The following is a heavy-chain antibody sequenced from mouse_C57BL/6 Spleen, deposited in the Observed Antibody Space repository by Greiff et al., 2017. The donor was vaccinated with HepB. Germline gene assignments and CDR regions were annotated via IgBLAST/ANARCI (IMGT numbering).Heavy chain of an antibody. J-gene: IGHJ2*01. CDR1: GFTFTDYY. V-gene: IGHV7-3*01. CDR2: IRNKANGYTT. D-gene: IGHD2-3*01. CDR3: ARYLDGFLFDY. Sequence: EVQGVESGGGLVQPGGSLSLSCAASGFTFTDYYMSWVRQPPGKALEWLGFIRNKANGYTTEYSASVKGRFTSSRDNSQSILYLQMNALRAEDSATYYCARYLDGFLFDYWGQGTTLTVSS.